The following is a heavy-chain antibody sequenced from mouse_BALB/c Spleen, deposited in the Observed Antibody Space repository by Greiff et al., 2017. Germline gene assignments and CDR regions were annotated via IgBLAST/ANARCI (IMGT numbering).Heavy chain of an antibody. CDR2: ISSGGSYT. V-gene: IGHV5-9-3*01. J-gene: IGHJ2*01. CDR3: ARLDSSVPDY. CDR1: GFTFSSYA. D-gene: IGHD3-2*01. Sequence: EVQGVESGGGLVKPGGSLKLSCAASGFTFSSYAMSWVRQTPEKRLEWVATISSGGSYTYYPDSVKGRFTISRDNAKNTLYLQMSSLRSEDTAMYYCARLDSSVPDYWGQGTTLTVSS.